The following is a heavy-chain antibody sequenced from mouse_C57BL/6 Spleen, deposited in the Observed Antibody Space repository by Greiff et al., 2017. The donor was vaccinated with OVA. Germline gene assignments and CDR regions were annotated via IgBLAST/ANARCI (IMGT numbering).Heavy chain of an antibody. D-gene: IGHD3-3*01. J-gene: IGHJ2*01. CDR3: ARDRGLWRAFDY. Sequence: EVQLQQSGGGLVKPGGSLKLSCAASGFTFSSYAMSWVRQTPEKRLEWVATISDGGSYTYYPENVQGRFTISRDNAKYNLYLQMIYLKSEDTAMYYGARDRGLWRAFDYWGQGTTLTVSS. CDR2: ISDGGSYT. V-gene: IGHV5-4*01. CDR1: GFTFSSYA.